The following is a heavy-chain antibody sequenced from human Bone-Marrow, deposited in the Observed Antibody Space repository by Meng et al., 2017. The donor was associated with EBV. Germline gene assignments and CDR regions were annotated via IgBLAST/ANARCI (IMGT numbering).Heavy chain of an antibody. CDR3: ARQSGGYSYGLHFDP. J-gene: IGHJ5*02. CDR1: GGSISSSSYY. Sequence: QGSAPGLLRPSATTSLTVTVSGGSISSSSYYWGWIRQPPGKGLEWIGSIYYSGSTYYNPSLKSRVTISVDTSKNQFSLKLSSVTAADTAVYYCARQSGGYSYGLHFDPWGQGTLVTVSS. D-gene: IGHD5-18*01. CDR2: IYYSGST. V-gene: IGHV4-39*01.